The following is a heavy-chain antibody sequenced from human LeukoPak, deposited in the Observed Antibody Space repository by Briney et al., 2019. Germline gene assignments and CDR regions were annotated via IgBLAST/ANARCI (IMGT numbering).Heavy chain of an antibody. CDR3: AKINSRDGYDYDSFDY. CDR1: GFTFDTYA. J-gene: IGHJ4*02. CDR2: ISGKTGTT. V-gene: IGHV3-23*01. Sequence: GGPLRLSRAASGFTFDTYAMTWVRQAPGKGLEWVSSISGKTGTTYYADSVKGRFTISRDSSKTTLYLQMNSLRAEDTAVYYCAKINSRDGYDYDSFDYWGQGTLVTVSS. D-gene: IGHD5-24*01.